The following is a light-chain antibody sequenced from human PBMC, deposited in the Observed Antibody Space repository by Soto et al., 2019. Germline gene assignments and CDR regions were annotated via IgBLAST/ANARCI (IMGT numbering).Light chain of an antibody. CDR2: GAS. J-gene: IGKJ4*01. V-gene: IGKV3-15*01. CDR1: QSVSSN. CDR3: QQYNTWPPLT. Sequence: EIVMTQSPATLSVSPGERATLSCRASQSVSSNLAWYQQKPGQAPRLLIYGASTRATGIPARFSGSGSGTEFTIPISSLQSEDFAVYYCQQYNTWPPLTFGGGTKVEIK.